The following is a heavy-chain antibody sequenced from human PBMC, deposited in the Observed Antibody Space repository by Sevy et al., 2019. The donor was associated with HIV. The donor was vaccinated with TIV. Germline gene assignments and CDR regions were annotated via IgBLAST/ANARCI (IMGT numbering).Heavy chain of an antibody. CDR2: IWYDGSKK. CDR3: AREGVPAAIGFDY. D-gene: IGHD2-2*01. CDR1: GFTFSAYG. J-gene: IGHJ4*01. V-gene: IGHV3-33*01. Sequence: GGSLRLSCEASGFTFSAYGMHWVRQAPGKGLEWVANIWYDGSKKYYADSVKGRFTISRDNSKNTLYLQMNSLRAEDTALYYCAREGVPAAIGFDYWGQEAWSPSPQ.